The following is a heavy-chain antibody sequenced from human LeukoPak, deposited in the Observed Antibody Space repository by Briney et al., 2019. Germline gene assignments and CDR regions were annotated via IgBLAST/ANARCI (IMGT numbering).Heavy chain of an antibody. J-gene: IGHJ6*03. CDR2: IYTSGST. D-gene: IGHD3-16*01. CDR3: ARLRGGYYYYYYMDV. V-gene: IGHV4-61*02. CDR1: GGSISSGSYY. Sequence: SQTLSLTCTVSGGSISSGSYYWRWIRQPAGKGLEWIGRIYTSGSTNYNPSLKSRVTISVDTSKNQFSLKLSSVPAADTAVYYCARLRGGYYYYYYMDVWGKGTTVTVSS.